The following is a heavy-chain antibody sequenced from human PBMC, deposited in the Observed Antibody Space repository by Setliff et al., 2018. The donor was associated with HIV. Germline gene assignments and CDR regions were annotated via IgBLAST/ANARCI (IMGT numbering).Heavy chain of an antibody. D-gene: IGHD3-22*01. V-gene: IGHV1-18*04. CDR1: GYTVTGYY. Sequence: GASVKVSCKASGYTVTGYYIHWVRQAPGQGLEWMGWISPYNGDTRFAQSLQGRVTLTTDTSTNTAYMEMRTLRSDDTAVYYCVRGVTRDISGYYRDEYFQHWGQGTPVTVSS. CDR2: ISPYNGDT. J-gene: IGHJ1*01. CDR3: VRGVTRDISGYYRDEYFQH.